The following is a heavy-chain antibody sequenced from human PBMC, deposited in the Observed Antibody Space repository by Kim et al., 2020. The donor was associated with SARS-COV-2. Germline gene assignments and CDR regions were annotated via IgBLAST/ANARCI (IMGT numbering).Heavy chain of an antibody. V-gene: IGHV3-53*01. D-gene: IGHD1-1*01. Sequence: GGSLRLSCAVSGFTVRTSYISWVRQAPGKGLEWVSVIYNDGTTYYADSVKGRFTLSRDNPKNTLYLQMNSLSAEDTAVYYCARDRGSWNDGGALFDYWGQGNLVTVSS. CDR1: GFTVRTSY. J-gene: IGHJ4*02. CDR3: ARDRGSWNDGGALFDY. CDR2: IYNDGTT.